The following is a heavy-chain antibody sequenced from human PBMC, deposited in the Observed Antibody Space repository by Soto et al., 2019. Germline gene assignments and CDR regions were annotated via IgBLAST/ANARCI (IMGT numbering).Heavy chain of an antibody. Sequence: GGSLRLSCAASGFTVSSNYMSWVRQAPGKGLEWVSVIYSGGSTYYADSVKGRFTSSRDNSKNTLYLQMNSLRAEDTAVYYCARDLTGGDAFDIWGQGTMVTVSS. J-gene: IGHJ3*02. CDR3: ARDLTGGDAFDI. D-gene: IGHD3-9*01. CDR2: IYSGGST. CDR1: GFTVSSNY. V-gene: IGHV3-53*01.